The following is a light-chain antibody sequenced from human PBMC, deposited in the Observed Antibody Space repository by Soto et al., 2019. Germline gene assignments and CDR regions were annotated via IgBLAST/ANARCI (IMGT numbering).Light chain of an antibody. V-gene: IGLV1-40*01. J-gene: IGLJ1*01. CDR2: GNS. CDR1: SSNIGAGYD. CDR3: QSYDSSLSGSYV. Sequence: QSVLTQPPSVSGAPGQRVTISCTGSSSNIGAGYDLHWYQQLPGTAPKLLIYGNSNRPSGVPDRVSGSKSGTSASLAITGLQAEDEADYYCQSYDSSLSGSYVFGTGTKVTVL.